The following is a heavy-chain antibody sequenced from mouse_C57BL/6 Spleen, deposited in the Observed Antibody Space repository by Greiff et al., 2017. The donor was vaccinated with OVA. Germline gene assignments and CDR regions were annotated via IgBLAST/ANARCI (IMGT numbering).Heavy chain of an antibody. D-gene: IGHD1-1*01. V-gene: IGHV8-12*01. J-gene: IGHJ1*03. CDR1: GFSLSTSGMG. CDR2: IYWDDDK. CDR3: ARSRYYGSPGYFDV. Sequence: QVTLKESGPGILQSSQTLSLTCSFSGFSLSTSGMGVSWIRQPSGKGLEWLAHIYWDDDKRYHPSLKSRLTNSKDTSRNQVFLKFTSVDTADTATYYCARSRYYGSPGYFDVWGTGTTVTVSS.